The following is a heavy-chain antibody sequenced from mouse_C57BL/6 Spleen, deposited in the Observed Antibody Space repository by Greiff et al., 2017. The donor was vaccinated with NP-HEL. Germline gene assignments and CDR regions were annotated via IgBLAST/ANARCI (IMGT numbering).Heavy chain of an antibody. CDR2: INPNNGGT. CDR1: GYTFTDYY. V-gene: IGHV1-26*01. Sequence: EVQLQQSGPELVKPGASVKISCKASGYTFTDYYMNWVKQSHGKSLEWIGDINPNNGGTSYNQKFKGKATLTVDKSSSTAYMELRSLTSEDSAVYYCARYPYYYGSSYAMGYWGQGTSVTVSS. CDR3: ARYPYYYGSSYAMGY. D-gene: IGHD1-1*01. J-gene: IGHJ4*01.